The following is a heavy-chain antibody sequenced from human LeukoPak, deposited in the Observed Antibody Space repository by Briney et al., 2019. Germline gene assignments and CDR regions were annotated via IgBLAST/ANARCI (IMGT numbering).Heavy chain of an antibody. D-gene: IGHD5-18*01. V-gene: IGHV1-69*13. Sequence: ASVKVSCKASGGTFSSYAISWVRQAPGQGLEWMGGIIPIFGTANYAQKFQGRVTITADESTSTAYMELSSLKSEDTAVYYCARDRPSYSYGNYFDYWGQGTLATVSS. CDR2: IIPIFGTA. J-gene: IGHJ4*02. CDR1: GGTFSSYA. CDR3: ARDRPSYSYGNYFDY.